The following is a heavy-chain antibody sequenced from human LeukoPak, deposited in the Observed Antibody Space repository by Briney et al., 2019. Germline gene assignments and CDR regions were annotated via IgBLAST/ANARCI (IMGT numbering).Heavy chain of an antibody. CDR2: INSDGSST. CDR3: ARSYDSSGYFSYYYYGMDV. J-gene: IGHJ6*02. CDR1: GFMFSTYW. D-gene: IGHD3-22*01. V-gene: IGHV3-74*01. Sequence: HPGGSLRLSCAASGFMFSTYWMHWVRQAPGKGLVWVSRINSDGSSTTYADSVKGRFTISRDNAKNTLYLQMNSLRAEDTAVYYCARSYDSSGYFSYYYYGMDVWGQGTTVTVSS.